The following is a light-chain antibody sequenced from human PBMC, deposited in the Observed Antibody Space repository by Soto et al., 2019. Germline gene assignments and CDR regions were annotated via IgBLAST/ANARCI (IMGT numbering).Light chain of an antibody. CDR3: QQYYSTPWT. CDR1: QSVLYSSNSKNY. CDR2: WAS. Sequence: DIVMTHSPDSLAVSLGERATINCKSSQSVLYSSNSKNYLAWYQQKPGQPPKLLIYWASTRESGVPDRFNGSGSGTDFTLTISSLQAEDVAVYYCQQYYSTPWTFGQGTKVEIK. V-gene: IGKV4-1*01. J-gene: IGKJ1*01.